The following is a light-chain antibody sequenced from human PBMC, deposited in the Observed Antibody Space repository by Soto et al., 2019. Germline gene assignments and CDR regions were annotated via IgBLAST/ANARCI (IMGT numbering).Light chain of an antibody. CDR1: QGISSY. CDR3: QNYNSDPLT. J-gene: IGKJ4*01. CDR2: TAS. Sequence: DIQLTQSPSSLSASVGDRVTITCRASQGISSYLAWYQQKPGKVPKLLICTASTLQSGVPSRFSGSGSGTDFTLTISSLQPEDVATYYCQNYNSDPLTFGGGTKVEIK. V-gene: IGKV1-27*01.